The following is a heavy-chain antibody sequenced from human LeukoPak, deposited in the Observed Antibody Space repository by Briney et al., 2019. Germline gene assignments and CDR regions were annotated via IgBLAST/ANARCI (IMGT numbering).Heavy chain of an antibody. CDR1: GFTFSSYA. Sequence: GGPLRLSCAASGFTFSSYAMHWVRQAPGKGLEWVAVISYDGSNKYYADSVKGRFTISRDNSKNTLYLQMNSLRAEDTAVYYCARDGSKGGTMIVVAYWGQGTLVTVSS. CDR2: ISYDGSNK. J-gene: IGHJ4*02. V-gene: IGHV3-30-3*01. CDR3: ARDGSKGGTMIVVAY. D-gene: IGHD3-22*01.